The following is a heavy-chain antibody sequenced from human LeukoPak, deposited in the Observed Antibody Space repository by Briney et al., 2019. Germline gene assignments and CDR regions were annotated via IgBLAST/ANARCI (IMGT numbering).Heavy chain of an antibody. CDR3: ARRPLYCSSNSCYDY. J-gene: IGHJ4*02. V-gene: IGHV5-51*01. CDR2: IYPDDSDT. Sequence: GESLKISCQGSGYSFTNYWIGWVRQMPGKGLEWMGIIYPDDSDTRYSSFFQGQVTISADKSISTAYLQWGSLKAPDTAMYYCARRPLYCSSNSCYDYWGQGTLVTVSS. D-gene: IGHD2-2*01. CDR1: GYSFTNYW.